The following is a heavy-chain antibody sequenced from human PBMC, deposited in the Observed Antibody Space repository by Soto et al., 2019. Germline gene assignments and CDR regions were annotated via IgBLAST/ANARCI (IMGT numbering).Heavy chain of an antibody. J-gene: IGHJ6*03. Sequence: PMPTQSLTCDSPGESVCSYRAARNRYRQTPSRGLEWLGRTYYRSKCYNDYAVSVKSRITINPDTSKNQFSLQLDSVTPEDTAVYYCVRSEVQRGYYYHDTDVWGNGTSVTVSS. CDR1: GESVCSYRAA. V-gene: IGHV6-1*01. CDR3: VRSEVQRGYYYHDTDV. CDR2: TYYRSKCYN.